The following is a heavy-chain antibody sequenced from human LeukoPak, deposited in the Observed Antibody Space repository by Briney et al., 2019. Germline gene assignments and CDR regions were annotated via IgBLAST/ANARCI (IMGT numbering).Heavy chain of an antibody. J-gene: IGHJ4*02. D-gene: IGHD2-15*01. CDR3: ARERRYCSGNKCYSGLDY. CDR1: GFTVSSNY. Sequence: GRSLRLSCAVSGFTVSSNYMSWVRQAPGKGLEWVSLIHSGGTTDYAHSVKDRFTISRDYSKNTVNLQINSQRAEDTAVYYCARERRYCSGNKCYSGLDYWGQGTLVTVSP. V-gene: IGHV3-53*01. CDR2: IHSGGTT.